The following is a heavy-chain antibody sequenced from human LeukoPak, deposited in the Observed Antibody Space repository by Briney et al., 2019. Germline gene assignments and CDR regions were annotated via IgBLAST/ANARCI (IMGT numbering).Heavy chain of an antibody. Sequence: SETLSLSCTVSGGSISSYYWGWIRQPPGKGLELSGYIYYSGSTNYNPSLKSRVTISVATSKNQFSLKLSSVTAADTAVYYCARRAPYSYEWSTLDYWGQGTLGTVSS. CDR2: IYYSGST. V-gene: IGHV4-59*08. D-gene: IGHD5-18*01. CDR1: GGSISSYY. CDR3: ARRAPYSYEWSTLDY. J-gene: IGHJ4*02.